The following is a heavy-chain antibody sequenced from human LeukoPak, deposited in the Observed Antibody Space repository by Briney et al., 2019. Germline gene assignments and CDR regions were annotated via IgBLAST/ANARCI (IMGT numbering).Heavy chain of an antibody. Sequence: PSETLSLTCTVSGGSISSYYWSWIRQPPGKGLEWIGYIYYSGSTNYNPSLKSRVTISVDTSKNQFSLKLSSVTAADTAVYYCAREADFWSGYYTGIDYWGQGTLVTVSS. D-gene: IGHD3-3*01. V-gene: IGHV4-59*12. CDR3: AREADFWSGYYTGIDY. CDR1: GGSISSYY. CDR2: IYYSGST. J-gene: IGHJ4*02.